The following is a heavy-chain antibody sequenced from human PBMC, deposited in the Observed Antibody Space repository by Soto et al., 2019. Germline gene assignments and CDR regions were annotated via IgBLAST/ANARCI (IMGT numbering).Heavy chain of an antibody. CDR2: IWQDGSLK. J-gene: IGHJ4*02. CDR3: ASDYDSGFNEFDH. V-gene: IGHV3-33*01. CDR1: GITFSAYG. D-gene: IGHD6-19*01. Sequence: PGGSLRLSCAVSGITFSAYGMHWVRQAPGKGLEWLAVIWQDGSLKYYADSVKGRFTISRDNLKSTVFLQMNTLRVEDTAVYYCASDYDSGFNEFDHWGLGSLVTVSS.